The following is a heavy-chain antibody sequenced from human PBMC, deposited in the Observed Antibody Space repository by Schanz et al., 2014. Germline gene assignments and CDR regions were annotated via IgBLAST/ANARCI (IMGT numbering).Heavy chain of an antibody. V-gene: IGHV3-23*01. J-gene: IGHJ3*01. CDR1: GFSLDIFA. Sequence: EVHLLESGGGLVEPGGSLRLSCATSGFSLDIFAVSWVRQAPGKGLEWVSSFNDGGVNKYYADSVKGRFTISSDNSKSTLYLQMSSLRAEDTAVYYCATNSPFRMVRGSNAFDAWGQGTMVTVSS. CDR2: FNDGGVNK. CDR3: ATNSPFRMVRGSNAFDA. D-gene: IGHD3-10*01.